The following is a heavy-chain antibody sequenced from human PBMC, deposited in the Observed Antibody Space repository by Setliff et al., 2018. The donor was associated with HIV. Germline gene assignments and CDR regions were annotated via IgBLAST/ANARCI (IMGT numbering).Heavy chain of an antibody. D-gene: IGHD1-26*01. CDR2: IHQSGTA. CDR1: GVSVNNDDDY. Sequence: SETLSLTCAVSGVSVNNDDDYWGWIRQPPGKGLEWIAIIHQSGTAHKRPSLKSRVTISTDTSENLFSLKLSGVTAADTAIYYCARQVGEGKWYLDSWGHGTLVTVSS. J-gene: IGHJ4*01. CDR3: ARQVGEGKWYLDS. V-gene: IGHV4-39*01.